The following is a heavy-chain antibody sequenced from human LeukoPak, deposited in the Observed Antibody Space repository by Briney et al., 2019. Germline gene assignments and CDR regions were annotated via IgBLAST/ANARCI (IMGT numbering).Heavy chain of an antibody. Sequence: PGGSLRLSCAASGFTFSSYGMHWVRQAPGKGPEWVAVISYDGSSKYYADSVKGRFTISRDNSKNTLYLQMNSLRAEDTAVYYCATAGDDAFDIWGQGTMVTVSS. J-gene: IGHJ3*02. CDR2: ISYDGSSK. V-gene: IGHV3-30*03. CDR1: GFTFSSYG. D-gene: IGHD3-16*01. CDR3: ATAGDDAFDI.